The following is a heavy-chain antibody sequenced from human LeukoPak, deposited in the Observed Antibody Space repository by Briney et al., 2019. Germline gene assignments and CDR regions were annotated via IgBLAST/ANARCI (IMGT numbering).Heavy chain of an antibody. V-gene: IGHV3-49*04. CDR1: GFTFGDYA. CDR2: IRSKAYGGTT. CDR3: TRDHYYGSGSLFGY. D-gene: IGHD3-10*01. Sequence: GGSLRLSCTASGFTFGDYAMSWVRQAPGKGLEWVGFIRSKAYGGTTEYAASVKGRFTISRDDSKSIAYLQMNSLKTEDTAVYYCTRDHYYGSGSLFGYWGQGTLVTVSS. J-gene: IGHJ4*02.